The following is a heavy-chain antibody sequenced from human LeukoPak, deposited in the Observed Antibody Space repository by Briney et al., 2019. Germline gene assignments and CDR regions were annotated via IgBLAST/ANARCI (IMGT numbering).Heavy chain of an antibody. Sequence: SQTLSLTCTVSGGSISSGGYYWSWIRQHPGKGLEWIGYIYYSGSTYYNPSLKSRVTISVDTSKSQFSLKLSSVTAADTAVYYCARDRLTMVRGHHREVDAFDIWGQGTMVTVSS. D-gene: IGHD3-10*01. J-gene: IGHJ3*02. CDR3: ARDRLTMVRGHHREVDAFDI. CDR2: IYYSGST. CDR1: GGSISSGGYY. V-gene: IGHV4-31*03.